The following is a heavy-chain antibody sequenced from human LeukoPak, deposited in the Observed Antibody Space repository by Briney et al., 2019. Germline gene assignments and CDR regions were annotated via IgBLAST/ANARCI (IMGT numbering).Heavy chain of an antibody. Sequence: GGSLRLSRAASGFTFSSYGMHWVRQAPGKGLEWVAVIWYDGSNKYYADSVKGRFTISRDNSKNTLYLQMNSLRAEDTAVYYCAKGDGVVTYFDYWGQGTLVTVSS. CDR1: GFTFSSYG. V-gene: IGHV3-33*06. D-gene: IGHD4-23*01. CDR3: AKGDGVVTYFDY. J-gene: IGHJ4*02. CDR2: IWYDGSNK.